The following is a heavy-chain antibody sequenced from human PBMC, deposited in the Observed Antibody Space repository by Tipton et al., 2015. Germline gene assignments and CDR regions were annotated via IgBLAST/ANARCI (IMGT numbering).Heavy chain of an antibody. V-gene: IGHV4-38-2*01. D-gene: IGHD5-18*01. CDR2: ISHSGKT. Sequence: TLSLTCAVSAYSISSDYYWVWIRQPPGKGLEWIGAISHSGKTYSNPSLKSRVTISADTSKNQFSLRLTSVAAADTAVYYCAQINTPTYYFDYWGQGTLVTVSS. CDR1: AYSISSDYY. CDR3: AQINTPTYYFDY. J-gene: IGHJ4*02.